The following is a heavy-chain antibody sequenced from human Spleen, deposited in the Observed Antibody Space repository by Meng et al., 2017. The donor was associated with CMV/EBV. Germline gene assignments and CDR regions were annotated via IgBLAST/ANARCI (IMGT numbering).Heavy chain of an antibody. CDR3: ARRETTGTTVDY. Sequence: TVSGGFSSGGGHYWSWIRQVPGKGLEWIGYIYYSGSTYYKPSLKSRVTISVDTSKNQFSLNLSSVTAADTAVYYCARRETTGTTVDYWGQGTLVTVSS. D-gene: IGHD1-1*01. CDR1: GGFSSGGGHY. CDR2: IYYSGST. J-gene: IGHJ4*02. V-gene: IGHV4-31*03.